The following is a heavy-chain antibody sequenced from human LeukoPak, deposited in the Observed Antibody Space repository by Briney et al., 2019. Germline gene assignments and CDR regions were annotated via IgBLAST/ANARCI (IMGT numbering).Heavy chain of an antibody. V-gene: IGHV4-39*07. J-gene: IGHJ3*02. CDR2: ISYGENT. Sequence: SETLSLTCSVSGVSISSGTYYWAWIRQPPGKGLEWIGTISYGENTDYNPSLKSRVTISVDTSKNQFSLKLSSVTAADTAVYYCARVVSSGYYYDAFDIWGQGTMVTVSS. CDR1: GVSISSGTYY. D-gene: IGHD3-22*01. CDR3: ARVVSSGYYYDAFDI.